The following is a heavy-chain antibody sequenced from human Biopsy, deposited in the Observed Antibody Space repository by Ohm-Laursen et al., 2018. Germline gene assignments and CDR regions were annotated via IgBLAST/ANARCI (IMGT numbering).Heavy chain of an antibody. Sequence: ETLSLTCIVSGGSISSYYWSWIRQPPGKGLEWIGYIYYTGSTNYNPSLKSRVTISVDTSMNHFSLRLTFVTAADTAVYYCARHAPSYSGSYWRYFDLWGRGTLVTVSS. J-gene: IGHJ2*01. CDR1: GGSISSYY. D-gene: IGHD1-26*01. CDR3: ARHAPSYSGSYWRYFDL. V-gene: IGHV4-59*08. CDR2: IYYTGST.